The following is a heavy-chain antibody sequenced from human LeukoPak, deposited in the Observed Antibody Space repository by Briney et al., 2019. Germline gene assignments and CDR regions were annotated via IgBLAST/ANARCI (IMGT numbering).Heavy chain of an antibody. CDR2: IYYSGST. CDR3: ARQEIAVADAFDY. Sequence: SETLSLTCTVSGGSISSSSYYWGWIRRPPGKGLEWIGSIYYSGSTYYNPSLKSRVTISVDTSKNQFSLKLSSVTAADTAVYYCARQEIAVADAFDYWGQGTLVTVSS. D-gene: IGHD6-19*01. V-gene: IGHV4-39*01. CDR1: GGSISSSSYY. J-gene: IGHJ4*02.